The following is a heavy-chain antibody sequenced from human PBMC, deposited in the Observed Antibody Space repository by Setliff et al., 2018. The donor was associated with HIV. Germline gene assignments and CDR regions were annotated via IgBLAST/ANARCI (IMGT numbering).Heavy chain of an antibody. V-gene: IGHV4-59*12. D-gene: IGHD3-10*01. CDR1: GDSISTDY. Sequence: PSETLSLTCTVSGDSISTDYWTWIRQTPGKGLEWIGYIYYSGSTNYNPSLKSRVTMSLDTSKNQFSLKLSSVTAADTAVYYCARGLNYYGSGSYLPLGYWGQGTLVTVSS. CDR3: ARGLNYYGSGSYLPLGY. CDR2: IYYSGST. J-gene: IGHJ4*02.